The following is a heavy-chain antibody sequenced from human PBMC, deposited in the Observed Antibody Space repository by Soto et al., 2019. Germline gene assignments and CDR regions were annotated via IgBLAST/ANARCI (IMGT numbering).Heavy chain of an antibody. D-gene: IGHD3-3*01. V-gene: IGHV4-30-2*01. CDR3: ARANNGRSIFGVVIIHGWFDP. CDR1: GGSIRSGGYS. Sequence: SETLSLTCAVSGGSIRSGGYSWSWIRQPPGKGLEWIGYIYHSGSTYYNPSLKSRVTISVDRSKNQFSLKLSSVTAADTAVYYCARANNGRSIFGVVIIHGWFDPWGQGTLVTVPQ. CDR2: IYHSGST. J-gene: IGHJ5*02.